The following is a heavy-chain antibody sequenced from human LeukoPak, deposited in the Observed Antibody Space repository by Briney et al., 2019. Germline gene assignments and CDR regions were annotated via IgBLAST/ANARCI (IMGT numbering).Heavy chain of an antibody. Sequence: ASVTVSCTASGYTFTSYYMHWVRQAPGQGLEWMGIINPSGGSTSYAQKSQGRVTMTRDTSTSTVYMELSSLRSVDTAVYYCARDYCSSTSCYMGRDYYYYGMDVWGKGTTVTVSS. V-gene: IGHV1-46*01. J-gene: IGHJ6*04. D-gene: IGHD2-2*02. CDR1: GYTFTSYY. CDR2: INPSGGST. CDR3: ARDYCSSTSCYMGRDYYYYGMDV.